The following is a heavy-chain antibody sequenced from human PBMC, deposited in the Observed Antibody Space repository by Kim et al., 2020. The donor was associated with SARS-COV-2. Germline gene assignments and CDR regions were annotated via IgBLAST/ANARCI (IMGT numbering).Heavy chain of an antibody. CDR3: ARDQFHFGDLWGLSGFDP. CDR1: GFSFRSYT. J-gene: IGHJ5*02. CDR2: ISYDGNNK. V-gene: IGHV3-30*04. D-gene: IGHD3-10*01. Sequence: GGSLRLSCTASGFSFRSYTMHWVRQAPGKGLEWVTFISYDGNNKYYADSVQGRFTISRDNSKNTLYLQMNSLRPDDTAVYYCARDQFHFGDLWGLSGFDPWGQGTLVTVSA.